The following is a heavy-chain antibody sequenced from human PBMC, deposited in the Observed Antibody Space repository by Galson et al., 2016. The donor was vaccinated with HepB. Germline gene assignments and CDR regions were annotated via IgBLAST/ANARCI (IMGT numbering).Heavy chain of an antibody. CDR2: ISSSSSYT. J-gene: IGHJ6*04. D-gene: IGHD3-10*01. Sequence: SLRLSCAASGFSFSDDYMSWIRQAPGKGLEWVSYISSSSSYTNYADSVRGRFTISRDNAKNSLYLQMNSLRAEDTAVYYCARDYYGSGSCYPDPMDVWGKGTTVTVSS. V-gene: IGHV3-11*06. CDR3: ARDYYGSGSCYPDPMDV. CDR1: GFSFSDDY.